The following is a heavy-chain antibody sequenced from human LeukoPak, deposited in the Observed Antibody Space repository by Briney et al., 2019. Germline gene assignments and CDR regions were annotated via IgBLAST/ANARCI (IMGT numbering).Heavy chain of an antibody. J-gene: IGHJ3*02. CDR3: ARHVAILTGYFDAFDM. Sequence: SETLSLTCTVSGASISSFYWSWIRQPPGQGLEWIGYIFSGGRTNYNPSIKSRVTISVDTSKNQLSLKLSSVTAADTAVYYCARHVAILTGYFDAFDMWGQGTMVTVSS. D-gene: IGHD3-9*01. CDR2: IFSGGRT. CDR1: GASISSFY. V-gene: IGHV4-59*08.